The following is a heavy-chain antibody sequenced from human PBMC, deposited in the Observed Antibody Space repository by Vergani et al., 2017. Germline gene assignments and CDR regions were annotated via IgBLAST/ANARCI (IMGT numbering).Heavy chain of an antibody. CDR2: IKQDGSEK. V-gene: IGHV3-7*01. CDR1: GFTFSSYW. CDR3: ARDSPVRGYYYCYGMDV. Sequence: EVQLVESGGGLVQPGGSLRLSCAASGFTFSSYWMSWVRQAPGKGLEWVANIKQDGSEKYYVDSVKGRFTISRDNAKNSLYLQMNSLRAEDTAVYYCARDSPVRGYYYCYGMDVWGQGTTVTVSS. J-gene: IGHJ6*02. D-gene: IGHD3-10*01.